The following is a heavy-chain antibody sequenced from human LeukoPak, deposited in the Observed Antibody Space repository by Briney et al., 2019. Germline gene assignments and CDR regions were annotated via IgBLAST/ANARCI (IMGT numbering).Heavy chain of an antibody. CDR2: INPSGGST. V-gene: IGHV1-46*01. CDR3: ARDRGSGSFKRKYYYYGMDV. Sequence: ASVKVSCKASGYTFTSYYMHWGRQAPGQGLEWMGIINPSGGSTSYAQKFQGRVTMTRDTSTSTVYMELSSLRSEDTAVYYCARDRGSGSFKRKYYYYGMDVWGKGTTVTVFS. D-gene: IGHD3-10*01. J-gene: IGHJ6*04. CDR1: GYTFTSYY.